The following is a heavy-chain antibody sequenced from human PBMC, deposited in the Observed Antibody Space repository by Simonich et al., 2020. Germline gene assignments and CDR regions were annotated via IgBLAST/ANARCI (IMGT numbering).Heavy chain of an antibody. CDR2: IYYSGST. CDR1: GGSISSSSYY. J-gene: IGHJ3*02. CDR3: ARHAGFAFDI. D-gene: IGHD6-13*01. Sequence: QLQLQESGPGLVKPSETLSLTCTVSGGSISSSSYYWGWIRQPPGKGLEWIGSIYYSGSTNNNPSLKCRDTISVDTSKNRFSLRLSSVTAADTAVYYCARHAGFAFDIWGQGTMVTVSS. V-gene: IGHV4-39*01.